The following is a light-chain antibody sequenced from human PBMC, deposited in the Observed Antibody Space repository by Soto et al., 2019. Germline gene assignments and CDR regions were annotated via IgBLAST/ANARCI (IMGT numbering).Light chain of an antibody. CDR1: ISDVGDYNS. CDR3: CSYVGGYSYV. V-gene: IGLV2-11*01. Sequence: QSALTQPRSVSGSPGQSVTVSCIGTISDVGDYNSVSWYQQHPGKAPKLMIYDVSKRPSGVPDRFSGSKSGNTASLTISGLQAEDEADYYFCSYVGGYSYVFGIGTKLTVL. CDR2: DVS. J-gene: IGLJ1*01.